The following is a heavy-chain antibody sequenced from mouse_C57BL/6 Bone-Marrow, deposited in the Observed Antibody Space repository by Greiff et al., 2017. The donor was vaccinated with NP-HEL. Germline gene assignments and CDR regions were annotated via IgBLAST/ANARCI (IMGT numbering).Heavy chain of an antibody. Sequence: VQLKQSGGGLVQPGGSLSLSCAASGFTFTDYYMSWVRQPPGKALEWLGFIRNKANGYTTEYSASVKGRFTISRDNSQSILYLQMNALRAEDSATYYCARSALYYYGSSYWGQGTSVTVSS. V-gene: IGHV7-3*01. CDR3: ARSALYYYGSSY. CDR2: IRNKANGYTT. CDR1: GFTFTDYY. D-gene: IGHD1-1*01. J-gene: IGHJ4*01.